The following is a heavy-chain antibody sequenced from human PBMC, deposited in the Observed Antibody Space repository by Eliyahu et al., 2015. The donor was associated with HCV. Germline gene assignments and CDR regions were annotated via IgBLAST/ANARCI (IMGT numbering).Heavy chain of an antibody. D-gene: IGHD1-20*01. J-gene: IGHJ4*02. CDR2: ISWNSGST. CDR1: GFIFDDYA. Sequence: EVQLVESGGGLVQPGRSLRLSCAASGFIFDDYAMNWVRQAPGKGLEWVSGISWNSGSTGYADSVKGRFTISRDNANNSLYLEMNSLSAEDTALYYCAKGTKPLYNWNYLDSWGQGTLVTVSS. CDR3: AKGTKPLYNWNYLDS. V-gene: IGHV3-9*01.